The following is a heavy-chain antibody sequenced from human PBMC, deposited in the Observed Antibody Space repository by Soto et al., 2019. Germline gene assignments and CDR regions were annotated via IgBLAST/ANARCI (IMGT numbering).Heavy chain of an antibody. J-gene: IGHJ5*02. CDR2: IYSGGST. Sequence: GGSLRLSCAASGFTVSSNYMSWVRQAPGKGLEWVSVIYSGGSTYYADSVKGRFTISRDNSKNTLYLQMNSLRAEDTAVYYCARVHGYVDTAMEEYNWFDPWGQGTLVTVSS. V-gene: IGHV3-66*01. CDR1: GFTVSSNY. CDR3: ARVHGYVDTAMEEYNWFDP. D-gene: IGHD5-18*01.